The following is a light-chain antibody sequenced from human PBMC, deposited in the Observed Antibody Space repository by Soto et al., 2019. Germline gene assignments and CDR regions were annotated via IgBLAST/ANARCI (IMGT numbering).Light chain of an antibody. CDR2: LAS. V-gene: IGKV4-1*01. J-gene: IGKJ1*01. Sequence: DIVMTQSPDSLAVSLGERATFNCKSSQSVLYSSNNKNYLAWYQQKPGQPPKLLIYLASTRESGVPDRFSGSGSGTDFTLTISSLQAEDVAVYYCQQYYSTPPTFGQGTKVEIK. CDR3: QQYYSTPPT. CDR1: QSVLYSSNNKNY.